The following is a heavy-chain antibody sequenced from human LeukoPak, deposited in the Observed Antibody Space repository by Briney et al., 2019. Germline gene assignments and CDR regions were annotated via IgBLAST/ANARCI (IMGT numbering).Heavy chain of an antibody. Sequence: SETLSLTCTVSGGSISSYYWSWIRQPPGKGLEWIGYIYYSGSTNYNPSLKSRVTISVDTSKNQFSLKLSSVTAADTAVYYCARALYSMTTVTTEYWFDYWGQGTLVTVSS. D-gene: IGHD4-17*01. CDR3: ARALYSMTTVTTEYWFDY. CDR2: IYYSGST. CDR1: GGSISSYY. V-gene: IGHV4-59*01. J-gene: IGHJ4*02.